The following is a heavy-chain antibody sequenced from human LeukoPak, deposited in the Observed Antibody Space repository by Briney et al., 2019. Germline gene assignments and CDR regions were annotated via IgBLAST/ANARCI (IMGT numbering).Heavy chain of an antibody. CDR3: ARSPIVVVPAAAHRVDYYYYMDV. CDR2: IYYSGST. Sequence: PSETLSLTCAVSGYSISSGYYWGWIRQPPGKGLEWIGSIYYSGSTYYNPSLKSRVTISVDTSKNQFSLKLSSVTAADTAVYYCARSPIVVVPAAAHRVDYYYYMDVWGKGTTVTVSS. D-gene: IGHD2-2*01. V-gene: IGHV4-38-2*01. CDR1: GYSISSGYY. J-gene: IGHJ6*03.